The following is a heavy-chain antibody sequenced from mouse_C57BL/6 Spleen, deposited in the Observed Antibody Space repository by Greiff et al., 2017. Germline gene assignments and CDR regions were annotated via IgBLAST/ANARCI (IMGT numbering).Heavy chain of an antibody. D-gene: IGHD1-1*01. CDR2: LYPGDGDT. J-gene: IGHJ4*01. V-gene: IGHV1-80*01. CDR3: ARRAYGTVQGDYAMDY. Sequence: VQLQQSGAELVKPGASVKISCKPSGYAFSSYWLNWVKQRPGKGLAWIGQLYPGDGDTNYNGKFKGKATLTADKSSSTAYMQLSSLTSEDSAVYFCARRAYGTVQGDYAMDYWGQGTSVTVSS. CDR1: GYAFSSYW.